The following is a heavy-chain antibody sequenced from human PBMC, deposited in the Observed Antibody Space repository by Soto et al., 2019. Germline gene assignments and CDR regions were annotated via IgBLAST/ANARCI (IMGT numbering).Heavy chain of an antibody. CDR3: AREYYYGSVVSYYSYGMDV. D-gene: IGHD3-10*01. Sequence: GESLKISCKGSGFIFTNYWIDWVRQMPAKSLEWMRIIYPADSHVRYSPSFQGQLTISVDKSISTAYLQWTSLKASDPAIYYCAREYYYGSVVSYYSYGMDVWGQGTTVTVSS. J-gene: IGHJ6*02. V-gene: IGHV5-51*01. CDR1: GFIFTNYW. CDR2: IYPADSHV.